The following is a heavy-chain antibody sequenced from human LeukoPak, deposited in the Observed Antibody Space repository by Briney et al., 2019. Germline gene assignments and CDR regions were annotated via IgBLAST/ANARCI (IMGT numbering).Heavy chain of an antibody. CDR1: EFTSNNYW. D-gene: IGHD3-10*02. CDR2: ISSSGSTI. Sequence: GGSLRLSCAASEFTSNNYWIHWVRQAPGKGLEGVSYISSSGSTIYYADSVEGRFTISRDNAKNSLYLQMNSLRAEDTAVYYCAELGITMIGGVWGKGTTVTISS. J-gene: IGHJ6*04. V-gene: IGHV3-48*04. CDR3: AELGITMIGGV.